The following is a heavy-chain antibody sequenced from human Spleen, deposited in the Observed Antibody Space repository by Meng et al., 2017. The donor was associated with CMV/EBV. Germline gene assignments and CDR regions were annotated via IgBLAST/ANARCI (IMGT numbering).Heavy chain of an antibody. CDR3: ARDRPSGYDYYYYGMDV. Sequence: GESLKISCAASGLTFRNYWMSWVRQAPGKGLEWVAKIKQDGSEKYYVDFLKGRFIISRDNAKNSLYLQMNSLRAEDTAVYYCARDRPSGYDYYYYGMDVWGQGTTVTVSS. J-gene: IGHJ6*02. D-gene: IGHD5-12*01. CDR1: GLTFRNYW. CDR2: IKQDGSEK. V-gene: IGHV3-7*01.